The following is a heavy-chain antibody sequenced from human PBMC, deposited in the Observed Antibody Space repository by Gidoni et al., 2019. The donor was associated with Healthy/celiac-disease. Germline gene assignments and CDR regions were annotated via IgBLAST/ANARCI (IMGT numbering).Heavy chain of an antibody. CDR2: ISSSSSYI. J-gene: IGHJ5*02. V-gene: IGHV3-21*01. Sequence: EVQLVESGGGLVKPGGSLRLSCAASGFTFSSSSMNWVRQAPGKGLEWVSSISSSSSYIYYADSVKGRFTISRDNAKNSLYLQMNSLRAEDTAVYYCARDARYSSGWYRSWFDPWGQGTLVTVSS. D-gene: IGHD6-19*01. CDR3: ARDARYSSGWYRSWFDP. CDR1: GFTFSSSS.